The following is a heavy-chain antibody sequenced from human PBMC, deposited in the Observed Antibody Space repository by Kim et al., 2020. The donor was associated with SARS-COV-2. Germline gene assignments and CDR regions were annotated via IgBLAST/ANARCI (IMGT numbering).Heavy chain of an antibody. CDR3: ARDGSSSWYWNAFDI. CDR1: GFTFSSYG. V-gene: IGHV3-33*01. Sequence: LSLTCAASGFTFSSYGMHWVRQAPGKGLEWVAVIRYDGSNKYYADSVKGRFTISRDNSKNTLYLQMNSLRAEDTAVYYCARDGSSSWYWNAFDIWGQGTMVTVSS. J-gene: IGHJ3*02. CDR2: IRYDGSNK. D-gene: IGHD6-13*01.